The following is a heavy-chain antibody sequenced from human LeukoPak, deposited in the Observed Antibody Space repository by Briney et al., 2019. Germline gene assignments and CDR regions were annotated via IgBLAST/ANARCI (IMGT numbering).Heavy chain of an antibody. Sequence: PGGSLRLSCVASGFTFSNYVVNWVRQAAGQGLEWVSGIVGSVVTTSYAASLKGRFTISRDNSKSTLYVQLNSLRADDTAVYYCAKDGGVWFGESTDYWGQGTLVTVSS. J-gene: IGHJ4*02. V-gene: IGHV3-23*01. CDR1: GFTFSNYV. D-gene: IGHD3-10*01. CDR3: AKDGGVWFGESTDY. CDR2: IVGSVVTT.